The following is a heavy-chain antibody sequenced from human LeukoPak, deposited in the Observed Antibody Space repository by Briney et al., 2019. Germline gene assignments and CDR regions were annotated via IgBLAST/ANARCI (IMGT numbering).Heavy chain of an antibody. J-gene: IGHJ4*02. CDR1: GFTFNNYA. D-gene: IGHD3-22*01. CDR2: ISYDGSNK. V-gene: IGHV3-30-3*01. CDR3: ARDKAYKIVVADVDY. Sequence: GRSLRLSCAASGFTFNNYAMHRVRQAPGKGLEWVAVISYDGSNKYYADSVKGRFTISRDNSKNTLYLQMNSLRAEGTAVYYCARDKAYKIVVADVDYWGQGTLVTVSS.